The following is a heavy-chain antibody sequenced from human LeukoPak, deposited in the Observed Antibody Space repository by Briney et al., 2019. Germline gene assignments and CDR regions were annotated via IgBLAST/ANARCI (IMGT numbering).Heavy chain of an antibody. CDR3: ARGYGGFEHNWFDP. CDR1: GFILSSNY. CDR2: IYNNGNT. Sequence: PGGSLRLSCAASGFILSSNYMSWVRQAPGKGLEWVSVIYNNGNTYYADSVKGRFTISRDNSKNTLNLQVNSLRAEDTAVYYCARGYGGFEHNWFDPWGQGTLVTVSS. D-gene: IGHD5-12*01. V-gene: IGHV3-53*01. J-gene: IGHJ5*02.